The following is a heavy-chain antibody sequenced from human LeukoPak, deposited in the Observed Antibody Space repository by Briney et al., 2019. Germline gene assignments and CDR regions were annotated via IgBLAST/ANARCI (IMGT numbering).Heavy chain of an antibody. V-gene: IGHV4-61*02. CDR1: GGSISSGSYY. CDR3: ARTSGSGSSNPYYYYYMDV. CDR2: IYTSGST. J-gene: IGHJ6*03. Sequence: SETLSLTCTVSGGSISSGSYYWSWIRQPAGKGLEWIGRIYTSGSTNYNPSLKSRVTISVDTSKNQFSLKLSSVTAADTAVYYCARTSGSGSSNPYYYYYMDVRGKGTTVTISS. D-gene: IGHD3-10*01.